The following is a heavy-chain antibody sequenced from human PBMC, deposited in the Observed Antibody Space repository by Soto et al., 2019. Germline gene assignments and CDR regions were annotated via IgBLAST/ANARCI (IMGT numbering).Heavy chain of an antibody. Sequence: QVQLVQSGAGVKKPGSSVKVSCKASGGTYSSYVISWVRQAPGQGLEWMGGIIPILGSTNYAQKFQGRVTITADEFTSTAYMELSSLRSDDTAVYYCAGGTYSLRLGYWGQGTQVTVSS. V-gene: IGHV1-69*01. CDR3: AGGTYSLRLGY. D-gene: IGHD4-4*01. CDR1: GGTYSSYV. J-gene: IGHJ4*02. CDR2: IIPILGST.